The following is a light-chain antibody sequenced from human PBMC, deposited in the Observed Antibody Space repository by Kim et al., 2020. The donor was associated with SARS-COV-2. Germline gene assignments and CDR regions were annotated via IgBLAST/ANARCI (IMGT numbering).Light chain of an antibody. CDR1: SRDVGGYTY. V-gene: IGLV2-11*01. CDR3: CSYAGSYTHV. J-gene: IGLJ1*01. Sequence: GQLILISRPGTSRDVGGYTYVSLDQTPPGKAPKIMIYDVTERPSGVPDRFSGSRSGNTASLTISGLQAEDEADYYCCSYAGSYTHVFGTGTKVTVL. CDR2: DVT.